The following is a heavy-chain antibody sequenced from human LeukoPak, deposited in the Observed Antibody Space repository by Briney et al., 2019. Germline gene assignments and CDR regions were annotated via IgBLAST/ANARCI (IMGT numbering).Heavy chain of an antibody. CDR3: ARGEEYCSSTSCSMGYFDY. V-gene: IGHV3-20*04. CDR1: GFTFVDYG. CDR2: ITWNGDST. J-gene: IGHJ4*02. D-gene: IGHD2-2*01. Sequence: GASLRLSCAASGFTFVDYGMSWVRQTPGKGLEWVSGITWNGDSTGYADSVKGRFTISRDNAKNSLYLQMNSLRAEDTAVYYCARGEEYCSSTSCSMGYFDYWGQGTLVTVSS.